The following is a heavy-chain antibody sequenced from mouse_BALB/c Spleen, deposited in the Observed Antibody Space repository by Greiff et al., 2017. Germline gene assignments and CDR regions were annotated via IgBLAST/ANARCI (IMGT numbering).Heavy chain of an antibody. Sequence: VHVKQSGPELVKPGASVKISCKASGYTFTDYNMHWVKQSHGKSLEWIGYIYPYNGGTGYNQKFKSKATLTVDNSSSTAYMELRSLTSEDSAVYYCARTYYGNFWFAYWGQGTLVTVSA. CDR2: IYPYNGGT. D-gene: IGHD2-10*01. J-gene: IGHJ3*01. CDR3: ARTYYGNFWFAY. V-gene: IGHV1S29*02. CDR1: GYTFTDYN.